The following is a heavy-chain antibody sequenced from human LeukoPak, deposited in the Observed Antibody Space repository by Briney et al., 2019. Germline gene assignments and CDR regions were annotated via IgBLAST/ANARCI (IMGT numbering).Heavy chain of an antibody. V-gene: IGHV3-21*01. D-gene: IGHD2-15*01. Sequence: GGSLRLSCTASGVTFSNHAMTCVRHAPGKGLEWGSSMSSGGTYIYYADSVRGRVTISRDNPKNSLHLVMSRLRAEDTATYYCARDRLTGVSRVFVVQWGQG. CDR2: MSSGGTYI. J-gene: IGHJ6*01. CDR3: ARDRLTGVSRVFVVQ. CDR1: GVTFSNHA.